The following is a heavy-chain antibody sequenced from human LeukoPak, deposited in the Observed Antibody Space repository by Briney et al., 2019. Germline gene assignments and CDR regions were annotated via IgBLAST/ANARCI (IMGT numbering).Heavy chain of an antibody. V-gene: IGHV4-59*01. CDR2: IYYSGST. Sequence: PSETLSLTCTVSGGSISTYYWSWIRQPPGKGLEWIGYIYYSGSTNYNPSLKSRVTISLDTSKNQFSLKLSSVTAADTAVYYCARDSEVSSGWYPFDYWDQGTLVTVSS. CDR3: ARDSEVSSGWYPFDY. CDR1: GGSISTYY. D-gene: IGHD6-19*01. J-gene: IGHJ4*02.